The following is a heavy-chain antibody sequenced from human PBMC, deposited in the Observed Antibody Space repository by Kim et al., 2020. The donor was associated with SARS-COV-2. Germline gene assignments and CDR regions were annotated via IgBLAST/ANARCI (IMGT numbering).Heavy chain of an antibody. CDR3: AKDMARVVIIYYYYYGM. D-gene: IGHD3-10*01. V-gene: IGHV3-9*01. J-gene: IGHJ6*01. CDR1: GFTFDDYA. CDR2: ISWNSGSI. Sequence: GGSLRLSCAASGFTFDDYAMHWVRQAPGKGLEWVSGISWNSGSIGYADSVKGRFTISRDNAKNSLYLQMNSLRAEDTALYYCAKDMARVVIIYYYYYGM.